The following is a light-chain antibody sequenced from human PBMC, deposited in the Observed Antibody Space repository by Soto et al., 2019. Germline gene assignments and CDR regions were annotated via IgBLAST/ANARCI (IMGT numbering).Light chain of an antibody. CDR3: QQYHRYSRT. Sequence: DIRMTQSPSTLSASVGDRVASTCRTSQSTTNWLARYQLRPGKAPKLLIYDASSLARGVPSRFSGSGSGTEFTLTISSLQPDDFATYYCQQYHRYSRTFGQGTKV. CDR1: QSTTNW. J-gene: IGKJ1*01. CDR2: DAS. V-gene: IGKV1-5*01.